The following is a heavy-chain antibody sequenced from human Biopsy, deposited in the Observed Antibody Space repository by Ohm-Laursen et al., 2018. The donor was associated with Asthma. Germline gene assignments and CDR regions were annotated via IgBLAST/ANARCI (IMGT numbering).Heavy chain of an antibody. CDR2: MYHSGSP. CDR3: VRHQYSSSWSTFDY. J-gene: IGHJ4*02. V-gene: IGHV4-39*01. Sequence: SDTLSLTCSVSGDSFSSSTGSFYWGWIRQPPGKGMEWIGSMYHSGSPYYHPSLKSRATISVDTSKNQLSLKMSSVTAADTAVYFCVRHQYSSSWSTFDYWGQGALVTVSS. D-gene: IGHD3-22*01. CDR1: GDSFSSSTGSFY.